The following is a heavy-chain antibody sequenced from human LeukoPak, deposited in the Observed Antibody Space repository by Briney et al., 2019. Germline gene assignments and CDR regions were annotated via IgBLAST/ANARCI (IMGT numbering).Heavy chain of an antibody. J-gene: IGHJ3*02. V-gene: IGHV1-2*02. Sequence: VASVKVSCKASGYTFTGYYMHWVRQAPGQGHEWMGWINPNSGGTNYAQKFQGRVTLTRDTSISTSYMELNSLRSDDTAVYFCAKVREVGTNIEVVVVDISGAFDMWGQGTKVTVSS. CDR1: GYTFTGYY. CDR3: AKVREVGTNIEVVVVDISGAFDM. D-gene: IGHD2-15*01. CDR2: INPNSGGT.